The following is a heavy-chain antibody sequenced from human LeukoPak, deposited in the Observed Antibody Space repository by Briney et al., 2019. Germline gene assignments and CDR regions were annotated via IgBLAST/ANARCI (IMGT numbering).Heavy chain of an antibody. CDR1: GFTFRSYD. CDR2: ISGSGGST. J-gene: IGHJ4*02. CDR3: AKYYYAYYGTFDY. D-gene: IGHD1-26*01. Sequence: GGSLRLSCAASGFTFRSYDMSWVRQAPGKGLEGVSAISGSGGSTYYADSVKGRFTISRDNSKNTLYLQMNSLRAEDTAVYYCAKYYYAYYGTFDYWGQGNLVTVSS. V-gene: IGHV3-23*01.